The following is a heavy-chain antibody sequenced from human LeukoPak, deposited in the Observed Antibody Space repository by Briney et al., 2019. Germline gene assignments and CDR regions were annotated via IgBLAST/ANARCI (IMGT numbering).Heavy chain of an antibody. CDR1: GGSISIYY. CDR3: ARHLYYYYGMDV. V-gene: IGHV4-59*08. Sequence: SETLPLTCTVSGGSISIYYWSWIRQPPGKGLEWIGYIYYSGSTNYNPSLKSRVTISVDTSKNQFSLKLSSVTAADTAVYYCARHLYYYYGMDVWGQGATVTVSS. J-gene: IGHJ6*02. CDR2: IYYSGST.